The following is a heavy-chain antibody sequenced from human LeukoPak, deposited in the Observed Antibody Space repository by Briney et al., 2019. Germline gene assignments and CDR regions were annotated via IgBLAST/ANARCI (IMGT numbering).Heavy chain of an antibody. CDR3: ARVDASSLAVHY. D-gene: IGHD6-19*01. J-gene: IGHJ4*02. V-gene: IGHV1-2*02. Sequence: ASVKVSFKTSGYTFTGYSLNWVRQAPGQGLEWMGRINPNSGGTNCGQKFQDRVTLTRDTSIATAYMELTGLTSDDTAVYYCARVDASSLAVHYWGQGTLVTVSS. CDR2: INPNSGGT. CDR1: GYTFTGYS.